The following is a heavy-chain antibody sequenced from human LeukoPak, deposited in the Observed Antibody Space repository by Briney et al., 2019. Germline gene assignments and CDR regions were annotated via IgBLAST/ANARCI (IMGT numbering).Heavy chain of an antibody. CDR1: GYTLAELP. CDR3: THFDY. CDR2: FHTEDHER. V-gene: IGHV1-24*01. Sequence: ASVTVSCKVSGYTLAELPMHWVRQAPGEGLEWMGGFHTEDHERVYAQRFQGRIILTEDNSTDTTYMELSGLTSEDTAIYFCTHFDYWGQGTPITVSS. J-gene: IGHJ4*02.